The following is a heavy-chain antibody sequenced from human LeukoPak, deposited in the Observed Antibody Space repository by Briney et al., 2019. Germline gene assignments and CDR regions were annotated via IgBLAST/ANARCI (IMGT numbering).Heavy chain of an antibody. V-gene: IGHV1-24*01. CDR2: FDPEDGET. CDR3: ATTDSYGYAGRAFDI. CDR1: GYTLTDLS. Sequence: ASVKVSCKVSGYTLTDLSMHWVRQAPGKGLEWMGGFDPEDGETIYAQKFQGRVTMTEDTSTDTAYMELSSLRSEDTAVYYCATTDSYGYAGRAFDIWGQGTMVTVSS. J-gene: IGHJ3*02. D-gene: IGHD5-18*01.